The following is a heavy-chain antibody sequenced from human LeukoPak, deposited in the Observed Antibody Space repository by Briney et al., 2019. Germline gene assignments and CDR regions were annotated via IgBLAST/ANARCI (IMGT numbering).Heavy chain of an antibody. CDR3: ARSEATVPEYFQH. CDR1: GGTFSSYA. D-gene: IGHD4-17*01. CDR2: IIPIFGIA. Sequence: ASVKVSCKASGGTFSSYAISWVRQAPGQGLEWMGRIIPIFGIANYAQKFQGRVTITADESTSTAYMELSSLRSEDTAVYYCARSEATVPEYFQHWGQGTLVTVSS. V-gene: IGHV1-69*13. J-gene: IGHJ1*01.